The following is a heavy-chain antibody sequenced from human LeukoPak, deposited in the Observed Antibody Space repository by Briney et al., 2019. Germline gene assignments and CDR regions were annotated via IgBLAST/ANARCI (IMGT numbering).Heavy chain of an antibody. D-gene: IGHD1-26*01. V-gene: IGHV4-34*01. CDR1: GGSFSGYY. J-gene: IGHJ4*02. CDR3: ARNGVGAINAFDY. Sequence: PSETLSLTCAVYGGSFSGYYWNWIRQPPGNGLEWIGEINHSGSTNYNPSLKSRVTISVDTSKNQFSLKLSSVTAADTAVYYCARNGVGAINAFDYWGQGTLVTVSS. CDR2: INHSGST.